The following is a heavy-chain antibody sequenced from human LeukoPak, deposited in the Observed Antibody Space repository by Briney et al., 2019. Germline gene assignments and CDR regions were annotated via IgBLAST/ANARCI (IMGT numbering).Heavy chain of an antibody. V-gene: IGHV1-2*02. D-gene: IGHD3-22*01. Sequence: ASVKLSCKASGYTFTGYYMHWVRQAPGQGLEWMGWINPNSGGTNYAQKFQGRVTMTRDTSISTAYMELSRLRSDDTAVYYCARDLVYYDSSGYPDYWGQGTLVTVSS. CDR1: GYTFTGYY. CDR3: ARDLVYYDSSGYPDY. CDR2: INPNSGGT. J-gene: IGHJ4*02.